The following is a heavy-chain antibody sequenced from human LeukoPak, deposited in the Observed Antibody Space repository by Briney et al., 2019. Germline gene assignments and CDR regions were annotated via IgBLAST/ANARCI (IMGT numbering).Heavy chain of an antibody. CDR3: VRDHQYDFDY. Sequence: ASVKVSCKASGYTFSIYGISWVRQAPGQGLEWMGWIGAYNGNTNYAQKFQGRVTMTTDTSTSTAYMELRSLRSDDTAVYYCVRDHQYDFDYWGQGTLVTVSS. CDR1: GYTFSIYG. CDR2: IGAYNGNT. J-gene: IGHJ4*02. V-gene: IGHV1-18*01. D-gene: IGHD2-2*01.